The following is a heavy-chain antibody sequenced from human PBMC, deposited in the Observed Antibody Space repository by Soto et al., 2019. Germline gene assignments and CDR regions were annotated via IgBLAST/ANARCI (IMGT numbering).Heavy chain of an antibody. CDR3: ARHVIAADYGMDV. Sequence: SLKISCKGSGYSFTSYWISWVRQMPGKGLEWMGRIDPSDSYTNYSPSFQGHVTISADKSISTAYLRWSSLKASDTTMYYCARHVIAADYGMDVWGQGTTVTVSS. V-gene: IGHV5-10-1*01. J-gene: IGHJ6*02. CDR2: IDPSDSYT. D-gene: IGHD6-13*01. CDR1: GYSFTSYW.